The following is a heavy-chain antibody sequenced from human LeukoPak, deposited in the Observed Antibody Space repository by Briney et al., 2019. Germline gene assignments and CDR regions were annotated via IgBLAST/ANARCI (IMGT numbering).Heavy chain of an antibody. CDR3: ARETYYDFWSGSPYDY. V-gene: IGHV3-53*01. D-gene: IGHD3-3*01. CDR1: GFTVSSNY. Sequence: GGSLRLSCAASGFTVSSNYMSWVRQAPGKGLEWVSVICNDGRTYYADSVKGRFTISRDNSKNTLYLQMNSLRAEDTAVYYCARETYYDFWSGSPYDYWGQGTLVTVSS. J-gene: IGHJ4*02. CDR2: ICNDGRT.